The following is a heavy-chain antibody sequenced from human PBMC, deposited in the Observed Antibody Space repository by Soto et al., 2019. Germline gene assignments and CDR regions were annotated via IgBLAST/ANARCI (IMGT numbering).Heavy chain of an antibody. CDR3: ARVNYYDSSGYYYNWFDP. CDR1: GGSISSYY. Sequence: PSETLSLTCTVSGGSISSYYWSWIRQPPGKGLEWIGYIYYSGSTNYNPSLKSRVNISVDTSKNQYSLKLSSVTAADTAVFYFARVNYYDSSGYYYNWFDPWGQGTLVTVSS. J-gene: IGHJ5*02. V-gene: IGHV4-59*01. CDR2: IYYSGST. D-gene: IGHD3-22*01.